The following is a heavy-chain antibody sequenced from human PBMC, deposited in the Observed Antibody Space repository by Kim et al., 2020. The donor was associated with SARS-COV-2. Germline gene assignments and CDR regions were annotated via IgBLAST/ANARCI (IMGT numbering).Heavy chain of an antibody. D-gene: IGHD3-10*01. Sequence: SDTLSLTCAVYGGSFSGYYWSWIRQPPGKGLEWIGEINHSGSTNYNPSLKSRVTISVDTSKNQFSLKLSSVTAADTAVYYCARGRMVRGVITYYYYGMDVWGQGTTVTVSS. CDR3: ARGRMVRGVITYYYYGMDV. CDR2: INHSGST. V-gene: IGHV4-34*01. CDR1: GGSFSGYY. J-gene: IGHJ6*02.